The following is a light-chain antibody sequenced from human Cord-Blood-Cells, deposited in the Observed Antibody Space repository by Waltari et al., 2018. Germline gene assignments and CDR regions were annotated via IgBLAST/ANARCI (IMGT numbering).Light chain of an antibody. CDR2: DAS. V-gene: IGKV3-11*01. CDR3: QQRSNWPPGFT. Sequence: EIVLTQSPATLPLSPGERATRSCRASQSVSSYLAWYQQKPGQAPRLLIYDASNRATGIPARFSGSGSGTDFTLTISSLEPEDFAVYYCQQRSNWPPGFTFGPGTKVDIK. CDR1: QSVSSY. J-gene: IGKJ3*01.